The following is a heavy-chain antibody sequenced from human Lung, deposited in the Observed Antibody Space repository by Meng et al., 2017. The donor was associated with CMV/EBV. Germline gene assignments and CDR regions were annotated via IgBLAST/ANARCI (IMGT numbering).Heavy chain of an antibody. CDR2: IQYDGSNK. Sequence: PXEAFGFAFNSYGMHWVRQAPGKGLAWVAFIQYDGSNKYYAVSVKGRFTITRDNSKNTLYVQMNSLRAEDTAVYYCAKEREQWWWGYYGMDIWGQGTXVTVSS. J-gene: IGHJ6*02. D-gene: IGHD2-15*01. CDR3: AKEREQWWWGYYGMDI. CDR1: GFAFNSYG. V-gene: IGHV3-30*02.